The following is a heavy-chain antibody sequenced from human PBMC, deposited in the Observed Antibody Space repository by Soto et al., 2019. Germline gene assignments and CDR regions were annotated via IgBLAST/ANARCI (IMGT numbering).Heavy chain of an antibody. CDR1: GFTFSSYG. V-gene: IGHV3-33*01. J-gene: IGHJ4*02. CDR3: AREGTAAAGIVSALLYY. CDR2: IWYDGSNK. D-gene: IGHD6-13*01. Sequence: QVQLVESGGGVVQPGRSLRLSCAASGFTFSSYGMHWVRQAPGKGLEWVAVIWYDGSNKYYADSVKGRFTISRDNSKNTLYLQMNSLRAEDTAVYYCAREGTAAAGIVSALLYYWGQGTLVTVSS.